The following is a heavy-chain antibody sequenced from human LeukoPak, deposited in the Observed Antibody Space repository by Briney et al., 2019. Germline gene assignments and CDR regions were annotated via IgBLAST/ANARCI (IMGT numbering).Heavy chain of an antibody. D-gene: IGHD3-3*01. CDR2: ISTSGHT. V-gene: IGHV4-4*07. CDR1: GGSLSSYY. J-gene: IGHJ3*02. Sequence: SETLYLTCTVSGGSLSSYYWSWIRQPAGKGLEWIGRISTSGHTNYNPSLKSRVTMSVDASNNQFSLKLSSVTGADTAVYYCARLEYYDSWSGYREDAFDIWGQGTIVTVSS. CDR3: ARLEYYDSWSGYREDAFDI.